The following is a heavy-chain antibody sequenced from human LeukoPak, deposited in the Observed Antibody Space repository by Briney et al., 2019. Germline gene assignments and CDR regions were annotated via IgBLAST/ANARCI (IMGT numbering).Heavy chain of an antibody. Sequence: GASVRVSCKASGYTFTGYYMHWVRQAPGQGLEWMGWINPNSGGTNYAQKFQGRVTMTRDTSISTAYMELSRLRSDDTAVYYCARGPRRIVGATFWFDPWGQGTLVTVSS. J-gene: IGHJ5*02. CDR2: INPNSGGT. CDR3: ARGPRRIVGATFWFDP. V-gene: IGHV1-2*02. D-gene: IGHD1-26*01. CDR1: GYTFTGYY.